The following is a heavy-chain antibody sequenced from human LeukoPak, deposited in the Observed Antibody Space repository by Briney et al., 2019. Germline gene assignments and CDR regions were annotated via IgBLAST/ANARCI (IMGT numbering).Heavy chain of an antibody. CDR1: GFTFSSAW. Sequence: GGSLRLSCAASGFTFSSAWMHWVRQAPGTGMVWVSRITDDATTTYADSVRGRFTISRDNAKNILYLQMNSLRAEDTAVYYCVRDRVGPDYWGQGTLVTVSS. CDR3: VRDRVGPDY. J-gene: IGHJ4*02. V-gene: IGHV3-74*03. D-gene: IGHD1-26*01. CDR2: ITDDATT.